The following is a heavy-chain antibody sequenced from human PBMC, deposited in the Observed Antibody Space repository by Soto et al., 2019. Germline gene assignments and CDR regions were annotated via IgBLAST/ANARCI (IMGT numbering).Heavy chain of an antibody. Sequence: GVSLRLSCAASGFTFSSYGMHWVRQAPGKGLEWVAVIWYDGSNKYYVDSVKGRFTISRDNSKNTLYLQMNSLRAEDTAVYYCAREYTYYYDSSGPLDYWGQGTLVTVSS. CDR1: GFTFSSYG. CDR3: AREYTYYYDSSGPLDY. CDR2: IWYDGSNK. D-gene: IGHD3-22*01. V-gene: IGHV3-33*01. J-gene: IGHJ4*02.